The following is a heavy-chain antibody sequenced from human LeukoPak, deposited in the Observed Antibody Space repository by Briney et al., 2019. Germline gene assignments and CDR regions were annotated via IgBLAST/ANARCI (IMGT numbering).Heavy chain of an antibody. CDR1: GFTFTTYA. V-gene: IGHV3-23*01. CDR2: FSGSADTT. J-gene: IGHJ4*02. Sequence: GGSLRLSCAASGFTFTTYAMSWVRQTPGKGLEWVSTFSGSADTTYHADSVKGRFTISRDNSKNTVYLQMNSLRAEDTAVYYCAKAAAGTCSGARCYYFDSWGQGTPVTVSS. CDR3: AKAAAGTCSGARCYYFDS. D-gene: IGHD2-15*01.